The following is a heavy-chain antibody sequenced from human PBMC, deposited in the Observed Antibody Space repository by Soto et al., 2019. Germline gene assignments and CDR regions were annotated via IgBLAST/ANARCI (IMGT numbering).Heavy chain of an antibody. CDR3: ARYRRGLFMTFGMGG. CDR1: GGTFTTYT. D-gene: IGHD3-10*02. CDR2: IIPIYGTT. Sequence: QVQLVQSGAEVKKPGSSVKVSCKATGGTFTTYTVNWVRQAPGQGLEWMGGIIPIYGTTNYAQRFQGRGTITADEGQGTGLKELGSLRSEGTAVYYRARYRRGLFMTFGMGGWGQGTTVTVSS. V-gene: IGHV1-69*01. J-gene: IGHJ6*02.